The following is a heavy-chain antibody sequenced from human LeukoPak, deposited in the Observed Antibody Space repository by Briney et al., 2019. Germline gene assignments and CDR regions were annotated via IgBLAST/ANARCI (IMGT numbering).Heavy chain of an antibody. V-gene: IGHV3-30*07. CDR2: ISSDGSNE. D-gene: IGHD1-26*01. CDR1: GFAFSTYS. Sequence: LSGRSLRLSCAASGFAFSTYSMHWVRQAPGKGLEWLALISSDGSNENFADSVKGRFTISRDNSKNTLYLQMNSLRAEDTAVYYCAKEKIVGATIDYWGQGTLVTVSS. J-gene: IGHJ4*02. CDR3: AKEKIVGATIDY.